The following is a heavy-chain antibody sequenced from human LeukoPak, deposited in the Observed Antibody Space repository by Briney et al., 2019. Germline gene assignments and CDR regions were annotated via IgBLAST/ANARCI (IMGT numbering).Heavy chain of an antibody. CDR1: GGSISSGSYY. V-gene: IGHV4-61*02. CDR3: ARYAGDWFGP. CDR2: IYTSGST. Sequence: TLSLTCTVSGGSISSGSYYWSWIREPAGKGLGWIGRIYTSGSTNYNPSIKSRVTISVDTSKNQFSLKLSSVTAADTAVYYCARYAGDWFGPWGQGTLVTVSS. J-gene: IGHJ5*02.